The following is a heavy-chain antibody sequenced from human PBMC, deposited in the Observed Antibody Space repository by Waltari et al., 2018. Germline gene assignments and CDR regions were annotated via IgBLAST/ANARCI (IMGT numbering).Heavy chain of an antibody. J-gene: IGHJ4*02. Sequence: EVQLVESGGVVVQPGGSLRLSCAASGFTFDDYTMHWFRQAPGKGLEWVSLISWDGGSTYYADSVKGRFTISRDNSKNSLYLQMNSLRTEDTALYYCAKDITKGWFYFDYWGQGTLVTVSS. CDR3: AKDITKGWFYFDY. CDR1: GFTFDDYT. CDR2: ISWDGGST. D-gene: IGHD6-19*01. V-gene: IGHV3-43*01.